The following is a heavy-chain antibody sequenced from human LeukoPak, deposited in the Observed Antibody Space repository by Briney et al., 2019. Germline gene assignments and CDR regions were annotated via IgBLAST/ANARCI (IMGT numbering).Heavy chain of an antibody. CDR3: ARDDYDGSGYSFDAFDI. CDR1: GFTFSSYA. V-gene: IGHV3-21*01. D-gene: IGHD3-22*01. Sequence: GGSLRLSCAASGFTFSSYAMSWVRQAPGKGLEWVSSISSSSSYIYYADSVKGRFTISRDNAKNSLYLQMNSLRAEDTAVYYCARDDYDGSGYSFDAFDIWGQGTMVTVSS. CDR2: ISSSSSYI. J-gene: IGHJ3*02.